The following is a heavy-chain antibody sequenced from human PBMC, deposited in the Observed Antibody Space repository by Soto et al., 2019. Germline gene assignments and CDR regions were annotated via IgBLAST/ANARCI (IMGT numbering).Heavy chain of an antibody. Sequence: VQLVESGGGVVQPGRSLRLSCAACGFTFSNFGMHWGRQAPGKGLEWVAAISADGSDKYFSDSVKGRFTISRDNSKNTMLLQMNSLSVEDTAVYYCKKGSEVARQELDHCAQGTLVIVSS. J-gene: IGHJ4*02. V-gene: IGHV3-30*18. CDR3: KKGSEVARQELDH. CDR2: ISADGSDK. D-gene: IGHD3-3*01. CDR1: GFTFSNFG.